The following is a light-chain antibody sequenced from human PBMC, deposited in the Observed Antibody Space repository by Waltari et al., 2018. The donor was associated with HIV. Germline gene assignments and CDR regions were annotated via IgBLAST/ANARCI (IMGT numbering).Light chain of an antibody. CDR3: QQYYITPYT. CDR2: CAS. Sequence: DIVMTQSPDSMAVSLGERATINCKSGQSVLYSSNNKNYLAWYQQKPGQPPNLLIYCASVREYGVPHRFSGSGSGTEFTLTISSLQAEDVAVYYCQQYYITPYTFGQGTKLEIK. CDR1: QSVLYSSNNKNY. J-gene: IGKJ2*01. V-gene: IGKV4-1*01.